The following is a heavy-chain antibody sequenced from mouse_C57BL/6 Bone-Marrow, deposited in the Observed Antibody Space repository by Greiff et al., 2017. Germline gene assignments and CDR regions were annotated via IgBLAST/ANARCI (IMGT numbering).Heavy chain of an antibody. CDR2: IDPSDSET. V-gene: IGHV1-52*01. CDR3: ARSGDYDGFAY. CDR1: GYTFTSYW. D-gene: IGHD2-4*01. Sequence: QVQLQQPGAELVRPGSSVQLSCKASGYTFTSYWMHWVKQRPIQGLEWIGNIDPSDSETHYNQKFKDKATLTVDQSSSTAYMQLSSLTSEDSAGYYCARSGDYDGFAYWGQGTLVTVSA. J-gene: IGHJ3*01.